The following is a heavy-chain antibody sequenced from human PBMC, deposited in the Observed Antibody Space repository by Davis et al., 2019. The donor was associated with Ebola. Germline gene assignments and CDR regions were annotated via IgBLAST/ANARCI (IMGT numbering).Heavy chain of an antibody. CDR3: ARGGVYGGSFYYWFDL. CDR1: GFTVSSNY. V-gene: IGHV3-66*01. Sequence: GESLKISCAAPGFTVSSNYMNWVRQAPGKGLEWVSVIYVDGRTYYTDSVKGRFTISRDNSKNTLYLQMNSLTVEDTAVYYCARGGVYGGSFYYWFDLWGQGTLVSVSS. J-gene: IGHJ5*02. D-gene: IGHD1-26*01. CDR2: IYVDGRT.